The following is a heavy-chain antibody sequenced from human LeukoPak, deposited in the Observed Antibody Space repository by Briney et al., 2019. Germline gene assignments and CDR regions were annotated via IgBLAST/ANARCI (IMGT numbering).Heavy chain of an antibody. CDR2: IYTNGDT. Sequence: PSETLPLTCTVSGGSISSSSYYWGWIRQPPGKGLGWIGRIYTNGDTNYNPSLKSRVTMSLDTSKNQFSLKLISVTAADTAVYYCARDSLGITAVGNYWGQGTLVAVSS. D-gene: IGHD6-13*01. J-gene: IGHJ4*02. V-gene: IGHV4-39*07. CDR1: GGSISSSSYY. CDR3: ARDSLGITAVGNY.